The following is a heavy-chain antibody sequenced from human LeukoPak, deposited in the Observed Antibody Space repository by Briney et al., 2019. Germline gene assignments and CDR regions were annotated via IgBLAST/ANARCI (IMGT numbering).Heavy chain of an antibody. CDR2: ISGSSTYI. CDR3: AKDAHAYYGSGSYSDY. J-gene: IGHJ4*02. D-gene: IGHD3-10*01. CDR1: GFTFSSYS. Sequence: PGGSLRLSCAASGFTFSSYSMNWVRQAPGKGLEWVSSISGSSTYIYYADSLKGRFTISRDNAKNSLYLQMNSLRAEDTAVYYCAKDAHAYYGSGSYSDYWGQGTLVTVSS. V-gene: IGHV3-21*01.